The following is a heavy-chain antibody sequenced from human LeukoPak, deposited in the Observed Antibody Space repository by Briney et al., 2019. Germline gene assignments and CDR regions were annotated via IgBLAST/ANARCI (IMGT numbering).Heavy chain of an antibody. Sequence: ASVKVSCKAPGGTFSSCAISWVRQAPGQGLEWMGGIIPIFGTANYAQKFQGRVTITTDESTSTAYMELSSLRSEDTAVYYCARDRAYVWGSYRSRGAFDIWGQGTMVTVSS. CDR3: ARDRAYVWGSYRSRGAFDI. CDR1: GGTFSSCA. J-gene: IGHJ3*02. V-gene: IGHV1-69*05. D-gene: IGHD3-16*02. CDR2: IIPIFGTA.